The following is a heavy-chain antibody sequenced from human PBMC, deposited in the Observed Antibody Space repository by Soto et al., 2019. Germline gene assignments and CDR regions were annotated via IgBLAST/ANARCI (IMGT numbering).Heavy chain of an antibody. Sequence: SETLSLTCAVYGGSFSGYYWSWIRQPPGKGLEWIGEINHSGSTNYNPSLKSRVTISVDTSKNQFSLKLSSVTAADTAVYYCARAEGYCTNGVQCYYCGMDVWGQGTTVTVSS. CDR2: INHSGST. CDR3: ARAEGYCTNGVQCYYCGMDV. D-gene: IGHD2-8*01. J-gene: IGHJ6*02. CDR1: GGSFSGYY. V-gene: IGHV4-34*01.